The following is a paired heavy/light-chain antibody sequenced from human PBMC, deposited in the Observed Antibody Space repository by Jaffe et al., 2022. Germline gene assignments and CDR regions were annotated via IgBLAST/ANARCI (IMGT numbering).Heavy chain of an antibody. Sequence: QVQLQESGPGLVKPSETLSLTCAVSGYSISSGYYWGWIRQPPGKGLEWIGSIYHSGSTYYNPSLKSRVTISVDTSKNQFSLKLSSVTAADTAVYYCARHEGGGSSWYFGDLFWFDPWGQGTLVTVSS. V-gene: IGHV4-38-2*01. CDR2: IYHSGST. CDR1: GYSISSGYY. D-gene: IGHD6-13*01. CDR3: ARHEGGGSSWYFGDLFWFDP. J-gene: IGHJ5*02.
Light chain of an antibody. CDR3: QQYGSSPHT. CDR1: QSVSSSY. Sequence: EIVLTQSPGTLSLSPGERATLSCRASQSVSSSYLAWYQQKPGQAPRLLIYGASSRATGIPDRFSGSGSGTDFTLTISRLEPEDFAVYYCQQYGSSPHTFGQGTRLEIK. CDR2: GAS. J-gene: IGKJ5*01. V-gene: IGKV3-20*01.